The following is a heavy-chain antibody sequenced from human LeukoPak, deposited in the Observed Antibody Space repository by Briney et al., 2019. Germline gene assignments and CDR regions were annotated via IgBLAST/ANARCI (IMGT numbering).Heavy chain of an antibody. Sequence: QPGRSLRLSCKGSGVTFSDCAVTWFRQTPGKGLEWVGFVRTKTHGGAPETAASVRGRFNVSRDDSAGIAYLQMTSLRTEDTAMYCCARVNFRGYRGYTWFEPWGQGTLVTVSS. CDR3: ARVNFRGYRGYTWFEP. J-gene: IGHJ5*02. CDR2: VRTKTHGGAP. D-gene: IGHD3-16*02. CDR1: GVTFSDCA. V-gene: IGHV3-49*03.